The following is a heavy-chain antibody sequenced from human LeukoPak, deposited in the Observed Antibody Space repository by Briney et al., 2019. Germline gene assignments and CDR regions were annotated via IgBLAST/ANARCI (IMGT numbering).Heavy chain of an antibody. D-gene: IGHD3-22*01. CDR1: GFTFDDYA. V-gene: IGHV3-9*01. Sequence: GRSLRLSCAASGFTFDDYAIHWVRQAPGKGLEWVSGISWNSGSIGYADSVKGRFTISRDNAKNSLYLQMNSLRAEDTALYYCAKDLTPLATYYYDSSGYGGWGQGTLVTVSS. CDR2: ISWNSGSI. CDR3: AKDLTPLATYYYDSSGYGG. J-gene: IGHJ4*02.